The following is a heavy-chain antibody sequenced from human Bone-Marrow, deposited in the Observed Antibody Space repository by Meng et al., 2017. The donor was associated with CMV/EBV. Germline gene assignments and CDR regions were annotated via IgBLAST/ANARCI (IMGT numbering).Heavy chain of an antibody. Sequence: GESLKISCAASGFSFSGSALHWVRQASGKGLEWVGCIQNKANTYATAYAASVKGRFTISRDDSKNTAYLQMNSLKTEDTAVYYCTRHEAIYCSSTSCYVAFDIWGQGTMVTVSS. V-gene: IGHV3-73*01. J-gene: IGHJ3*02. D-gene: IGHD2-2*01. CDR1: GFSFSGSA. CDR3: TRHEAIYCSSTSCYVAFDI. CDR2: IQNKANTYAT.